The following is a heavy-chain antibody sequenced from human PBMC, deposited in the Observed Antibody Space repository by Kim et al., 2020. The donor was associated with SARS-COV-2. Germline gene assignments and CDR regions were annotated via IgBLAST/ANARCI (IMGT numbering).Heavy chain of an antibody. CDR2: ISYDGSNK. Sequence: GGSLRLSCAASGFTFSSYGMHWVRQAPGKGLEWVAVISYDGSNKYYADSVKGRFTISRDNSKNTLYLQMNSLRAEDTAVYYCAKGGWYSISSGHDYWGQG. V-gene: IGHV3-30*18. CDR3: AKGGWYSISSGHDY. CDR1: GFTFSSYG. J-gene: IGHJ4*02. D-gene: IGHD6-6*01.